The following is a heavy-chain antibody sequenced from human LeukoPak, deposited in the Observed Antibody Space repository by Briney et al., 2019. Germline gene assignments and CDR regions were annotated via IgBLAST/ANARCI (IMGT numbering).Heavy chain of an antibody. CDR2: IYTSGST. J-gene: IGHJ4*02. V-gene: IGHV4-4*07. CDR1: GGSISSYY. D-gene: IGHD2-2*01. CDR3: ARALGYCSSTSCYDYFDY. Sequence: PSETLSLTCTVSGGSISSYYWSWIQQPAGKGLEWIGRIYTSGSTNYNPSLKSRVTMSVDTSKNQFSLKLSSVTAADAAVYYCARALGYCSSTSCYDYFDYWGQGTLVTVSS.